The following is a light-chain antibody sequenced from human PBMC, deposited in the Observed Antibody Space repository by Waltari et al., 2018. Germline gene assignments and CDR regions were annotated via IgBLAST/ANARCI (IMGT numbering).Light chain of an antibody. V-gene: IGKV4-1*01. CDR1: QSVLSRSNNKHY. CDR2: WAS. J-gene: IGKJ2*01. CDR3: QQYYRGHT. Sequence: DFAMTQSPDPLAVSPGEGATISCRSGQSVLSRSNNKHYLAWYQQKPGQPPKLLIYWASTRQPGIPDRFSGSGSGTDFSLTITGLQAEDVAIYFCQQYYRGHTFGQGTKLEI.